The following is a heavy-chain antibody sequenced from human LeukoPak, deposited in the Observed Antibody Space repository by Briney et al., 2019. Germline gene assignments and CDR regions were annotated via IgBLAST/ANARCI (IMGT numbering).Heavy chain of an antibody. CDR3: ARDVGYHDTRYYFDY. D-gene: IGHD3-22*01. Sequence: ASVKVSCKASGSSFTGYYIHWMRQAPAQGLEWMGWINPNSGHTGYAENFQGRVTMTRDTSISTVYMELSRLRYDDTAVYYCARDVGYHDTRYYFDYWGQGALVTVSS. V-gene: IGHV1-2*02. J-gene: IGHJ4*02. CDR1: GSSFTGYY. CDR2: INPNSGHT.